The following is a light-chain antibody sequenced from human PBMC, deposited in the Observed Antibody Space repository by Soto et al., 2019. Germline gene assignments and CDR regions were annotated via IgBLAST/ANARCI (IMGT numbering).Light chain of an antibody. CDR1: QGISSY. V-gene: IGKV1-8*01. J-gene: IGKJ4*01. CDR2: AAS. CDR3: QQYYSYPPLT. Sequence: AIRMTQSPSSLSSSTGDRVTITCRASQGISSYLAWYQQKPGNAPKILIFAASTLQSGVPSRFSGSGSGTDFTLTISCRQSEDFATYYCQQYYSYPPLTFGGGTKVEIK.